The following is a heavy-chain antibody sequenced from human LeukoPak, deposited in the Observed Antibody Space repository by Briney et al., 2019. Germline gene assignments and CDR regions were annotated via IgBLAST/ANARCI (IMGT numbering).Heavy chain of an antibody. CDR1: GFSFGYYA. D-gene: IGHD6-19*01. J-gene: IGHJ4*02. V-gene: IGHV3-49*04. Sequence: GGSLRLSCTASGFSFGYYAMSWVRQAPGKGLEWVGFIRSKAYGGTTDYAASVKGRFTISRDDSKSIAYLQMNSLKIEDTAVYYCTRRGGWYSDYWGQGTLVTASS. CDR2: IRSKAYGGTT. CDR3: TRRGGWYSDY.